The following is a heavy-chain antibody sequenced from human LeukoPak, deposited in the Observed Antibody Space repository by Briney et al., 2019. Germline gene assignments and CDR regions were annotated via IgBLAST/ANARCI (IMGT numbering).Heavy chain of an antibody. CDR2: ISAYNGNT. Sequence: ASVKVSCKASGYTFTSYGISWVRQAPGQGLEWMGWISAYNGNTNYAQKLQGRVTMTTDTSTSTVYMELSSLRSEDTAVYYCARDLQVDSRASGYWGQGTLVTVSS. J-gene: IGHJ4*02. V-gene: IGHV1-18*01. CDR1: GYTFTSYG. D-gene: IGHD3-22*01. CDR3: ARDLQVDSRASGY.